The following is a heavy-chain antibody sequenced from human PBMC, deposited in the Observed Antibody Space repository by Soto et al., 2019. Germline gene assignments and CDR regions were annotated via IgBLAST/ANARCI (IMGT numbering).Heavy chain of an antibody. Sequence: GGSLRLSCAASGFTFSSYAMHWVRQAPGKGLEWVAVISYDGSNKYYADSVKGRFTISRDNSKNTLYLQMNSLRAEDTAVYYCARDSLGYCSSTSCYAGYFDYWGQGTLVTVSS. CDR1: GFTFSSYA. D-gene: IGHD2-2*01. V-gene: IGHV3-30-3*01. J-gene: IGHJ4*02. CDR2: ISYDGSNK. CDR3: ARDSLGYCSSTSCYAGYFDY.